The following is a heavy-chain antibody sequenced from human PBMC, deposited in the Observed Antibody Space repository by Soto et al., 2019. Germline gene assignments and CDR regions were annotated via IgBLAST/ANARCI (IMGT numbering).Heavy chain of an antibody. CDR2: IDWDDDK. Sequence: SVPTLVNPTQTLTLTCTFSGFSLSTTGMRVYWIRQPVGRALEWLARIDWDDDKFYSTSLKTRLSISTDTYKNQVLLTLANVDPLDTGTYYCVRAFYANGDLKGEDWGQ. CDR1: GFSLSTTGMR. D-gene: IGHD2-2*01. J-gene: IGHJ1*01. V-gene: IGHV2-70*04. CDR3: VRAFYANGDLKGED.